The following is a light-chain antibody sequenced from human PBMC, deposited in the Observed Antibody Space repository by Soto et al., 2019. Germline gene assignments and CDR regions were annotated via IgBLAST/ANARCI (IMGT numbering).Light chain of an antibody. J-gene: IGKJ3*01. V-gene: IGKV1-5*03. CDR1: QSISSW. Sequence: DIQMTQSPSTLSASVGDRVNITCRASQSISSWLAWYQQKPGKAPKLLIYRASDLQSGVPPRSGGSTPATESTLSISTLQTDDNDKYYFEKYRSYLFTPGPGTKVD. CDR3: EKYRSYLFT. CDR2: RAS.